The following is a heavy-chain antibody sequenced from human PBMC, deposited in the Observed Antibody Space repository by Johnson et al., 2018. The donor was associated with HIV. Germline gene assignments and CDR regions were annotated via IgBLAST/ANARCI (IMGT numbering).Heavy chain of an antibody. J-gene: IGHJ3*02. D-gene: IGHD2-8*01. CDR2: ISYDGSNK. V-gene: IGHV3-30-3*01. CDR3: ARDNIVLMVGGAFDI. Sequence: QVQLVESGGGLVQPGGSLRLACAASGFTVSRNYMSWVRQAPGKGLEWVAVISYDGSNKYYADSVQGRFTISRDNSKNTLYLQMNSLRAEDTAVYYCARDNIVLMVGGAFDIWGQGTMVTVSS. CDR1: GFTVSRNY.